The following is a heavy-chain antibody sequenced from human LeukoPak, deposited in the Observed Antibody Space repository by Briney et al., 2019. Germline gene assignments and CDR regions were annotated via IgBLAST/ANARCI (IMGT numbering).Heavy chain of an antibody. J-gene: IGHJ5*02. CDR2: IKQDGSEK. D-gene: IGHD3-16*01. CDR3: VKEVKNGGGATTGFGP. CDR1: GFTFSNYW. V-gene: IGHV3-7*03. Sequence: PGGSLRVSCAASGFTFSNYWMSWVRQAPGKGLEWVANIKQDGSEKCYVDSVKGRFTISRDNFKNTLYLQLSSLRVDDTALYYCVKEVKNGGGATTGFGPWGQGTLVSVSS.